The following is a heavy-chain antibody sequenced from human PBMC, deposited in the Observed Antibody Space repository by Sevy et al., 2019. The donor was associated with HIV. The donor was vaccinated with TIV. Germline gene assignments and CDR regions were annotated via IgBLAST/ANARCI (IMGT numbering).Heavy chain of an antibody. V-gene: IGHV3-48*02. CDR3: ARGHDYGDSGDYYYYYMDV. CDR1: GFTFSSYS. Sequence: GGSLRLSCAASGFTFSSYSMNWVRQAPGKGLEWVSYISSSSSTIYYADSVKGRFTISRDNAKNSLYLQMNSLRDEDTAVYYCARGHDYGDSGDYYYYYMDVWGKGTTVTVSS. CDR2: ISSSSSTI. J-gene: IGHJ6*03. D-gene: IGHD4-17*01.